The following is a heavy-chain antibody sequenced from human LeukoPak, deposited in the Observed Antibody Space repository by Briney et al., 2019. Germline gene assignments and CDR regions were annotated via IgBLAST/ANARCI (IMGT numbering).Heavy chain of an antibody. CDR2: IYYSGST. D-gene: IGHD6-6*01. V-gene: IGHV4-39*07. CDR1: GGSISSSSYY. Sequence: SETLSLTCTVSGGSISSSSYYWGWIRQPPGKGLEWIGSIYYSGSTYYNPSLKSRVTISVDTSKNQFSLKLSSVTAADTAVYHCARITARKRYYYMDVWGKGTTVTVSS. CDR3: ARITARKRYYYMDV. J-gene: IGHJ6*03.